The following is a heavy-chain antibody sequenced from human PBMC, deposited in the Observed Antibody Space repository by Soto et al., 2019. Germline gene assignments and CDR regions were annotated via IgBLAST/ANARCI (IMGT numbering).Heavy chain of an antibody. CDR3: AKDRHRSGSPHPFDY. CDR1: GVTFSSYA. V-gene: IGHV3-23*01. J-gene: IGHJ4*02. CDR2: VSKSGADT. D-gene: IGHD6-19*01. Sequence: EVQLLESGGGLVQPGGSLRLFCVASGVTFSSYAMSWVRQAPGKGLEWVSAVSKSGADTNYADSVRGRFTISRDNSKNTLYLQMNSLRAEDTAIYYCAKDRHRSGSPHPFDYWGQGTLVTVSS.